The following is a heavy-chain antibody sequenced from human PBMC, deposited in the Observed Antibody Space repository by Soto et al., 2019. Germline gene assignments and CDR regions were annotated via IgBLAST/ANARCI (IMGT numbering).Heavy chain of an antibody. D-gene: IGHD5-18*01. CDR3: ARVSGYSYGYSFGMDV. CDR2: IRTQVYGGTT. Sequence: GGSLRLSCTASGFSLGDYAMSWVRQAPGKGLEWIGFIRTQVYGGTTEYAASVKGRFTISRDDSKGIAYLQMNSLKTEDAAVYFCARVSGYSYGYSFGMDVWGQGTTVTVSS. J-gene: IGHJ6*02. CDR1: GFSLGDYA. V-gene: IGHV3-49*04.